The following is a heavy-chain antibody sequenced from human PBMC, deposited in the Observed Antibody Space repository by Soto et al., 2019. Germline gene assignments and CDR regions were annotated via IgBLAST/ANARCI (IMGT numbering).Heavy chain of an antibody. CDR2: IKQDGSEK. Sequence: GGSLRLSCAASGFTFSSYWMSWVRQAPGKGLEWVANIKQDGSEKYYVDSVKGRFTISRDNAKNSLYLQMNSLRAEDTAVYYCARDRSRDGYNYAFDIWGQGTMVTVSS. CDR3: ARDRSRDGYNYAFDI. J-gene: IGHJ3*02. D-gene: IGHD5-12*01. V-gene: IGHV3-7*01. CDR1: GFTFSSYW.